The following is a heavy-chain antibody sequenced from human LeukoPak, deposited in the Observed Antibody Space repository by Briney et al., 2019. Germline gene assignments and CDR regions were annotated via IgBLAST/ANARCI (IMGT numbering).Heavy chain of an antibody. CDR3: ARALYYFDY. CDR2: INSGDST. V-gene: IGHV3-53*04. J-gene: IGHJ4*02. CDR1: GFTVSTEY. Sequence: GGSLRLSCAVSGFTVSTEYMGWVRQAPGKGLEWVSLINSGDSTSYADSVKGRFTISRHNSKNTLYLQMNSLRAEDTAVYYCARALYYFDYWGRGTLVTVSS.